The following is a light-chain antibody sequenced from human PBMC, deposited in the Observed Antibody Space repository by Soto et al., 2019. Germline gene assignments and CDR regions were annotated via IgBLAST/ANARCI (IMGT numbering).Light chain of an antibody. Sequence: EIVLEQSPGTLSLSPGERATLSCRASQSVTNSFLAWYQQKPGQAPRLLIYGASRRATGIPDRFTGSGSGTDFTLTISRLEPEDFAVYYCQQYVSSPWAFGQGTKVEI. CDR1: QSVTNSF. CDR3: QQYVSSPWA. J-gene: IGKJ1*01. CDR2: GAS. V-gene: IGKV3-20*01.